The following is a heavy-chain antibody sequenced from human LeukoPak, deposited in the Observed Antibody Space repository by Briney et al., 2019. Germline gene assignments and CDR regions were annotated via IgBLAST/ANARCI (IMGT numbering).Heavy chain of an antibody. CDR2: IWYDGSNK. J-gene: IGHJ4*02. CDR1: GFTFSSYG. V-gene: IGHV3-33*06. Sequence: QPGGSLRLSCAASGFTFSSYGMHWVRQAPGKGLEWVAVIWYDGSNKYYADSVKGRFTISRDNSKNTLYLQMNSLRAEDTAVYYCAKGDDYVWGSYRYLDYWGQGTLVTVSS. CDR3: AKGDDYVWGSYRYLDY. D-gene: IGHD3-16*02.